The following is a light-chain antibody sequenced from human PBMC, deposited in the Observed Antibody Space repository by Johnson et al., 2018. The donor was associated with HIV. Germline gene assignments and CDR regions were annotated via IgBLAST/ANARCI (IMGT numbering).Light chain of an antibody. CDR3: GTWDSSLSVYV. Sequence: QSVLTQPPSVSAAPGQKVNISCSGSSSNIGNNYVSWYQQLPGTAPKVLIYDNHKRPSGIPARVSGSKSGTSATLGITGLQTGDEADYYCGTWDSSLSVYVFGTGTKVTVL. V-gene: IGLV1-51*01. CDR1: SSNIGNNY. CDR2: DNH. J-gene: IGLJ1*01.